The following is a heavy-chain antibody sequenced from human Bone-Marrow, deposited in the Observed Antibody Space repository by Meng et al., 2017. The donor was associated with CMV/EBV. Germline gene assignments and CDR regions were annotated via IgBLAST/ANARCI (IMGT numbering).Heavy chain of an antibody. CDR3: ARAPLYGSGSYGSYGMDV. J-gene: IGHJ6*02. V-gene: IGHV3-30*04. CDR2: ISYDGSNK. D-gene: IGHD3-10*01. CDR1: GFTFSSYA. Sequence: GGSLRLSCAASGFTFSSYAMHWVRQAPGKGLEWVAVISYDGSNKYYADSVKGRFTISRDNSKNTLYPQMNSLRAEDTAVYYCARAPLYGSGSYGSYGMDVWGQGTTVTVSS.